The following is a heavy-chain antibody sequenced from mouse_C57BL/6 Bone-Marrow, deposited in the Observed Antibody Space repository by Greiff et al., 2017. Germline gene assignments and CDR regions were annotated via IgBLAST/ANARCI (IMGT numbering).Heavy chain of an antibody. CDR2: IDPSDSYT. CDR1: GYTFTSYW. Sequence: QVQLQQPGAELVKPGASVKLSCKASGYTFTSYWMQWVKQRPGQGLEWIGEIDPSDSYTNYNQKFKGKATLTVDTYSSTAYMQLSGLTSEDSAFYYCARETTVVDWYFDVWGTGTTVTVSS. V-gene: IGHV1-50*01. J-gene: IGHJ1*03. D-gene: IGHD1-1*01. CDR3: ARETTVVDWYFDV.